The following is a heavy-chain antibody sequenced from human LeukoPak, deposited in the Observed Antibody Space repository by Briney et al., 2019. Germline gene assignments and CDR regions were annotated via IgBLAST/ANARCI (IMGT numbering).Heavy chain of an antibody. CDR1: GYTFTSYY. J-gene: IGHJ4*02. CDR2: INPSGGST. V-gene: IGHV1-46*01. CDR3: ASAPTGYCSGGSCHSGYFDY. D-gene: IGHD2-15*01. Sequence: ASVKVSCKASGYTFTSYYMHWVRQAPGQGLEWMGIINPSGGSTSYAQKFQGRVTMTRDTSTSTVYMELSSLRSEDTAVYYCASAPTGYCSGGSCHSGYFDYWGQGTLVTVSS.